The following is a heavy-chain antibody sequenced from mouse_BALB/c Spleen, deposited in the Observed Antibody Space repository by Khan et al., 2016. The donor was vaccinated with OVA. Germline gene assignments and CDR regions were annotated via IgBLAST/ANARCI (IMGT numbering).Heavy chain of an antibody. D-gene: IGHD2-14*01. V-gene: IGHV1-4*01. CDR2: INTRTGYP. Sequence: QVQLKESGPELARPGASVKMSCKASGYSFTSHTMHWVKQRPGQGLEWIGYINTRTGYPNYNQDFNDKVTFTADKSSSTAYMQLNSLTSEDSAVYYCARRTTGYALDYWGQGTSVTVSS. J-gene: IGHJ4*01. CDR3: ARRTTGYALDY. CDR1: GYSFTSHT.